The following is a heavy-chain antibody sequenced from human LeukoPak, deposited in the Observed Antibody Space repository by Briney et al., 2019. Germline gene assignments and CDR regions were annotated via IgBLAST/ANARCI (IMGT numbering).Heavy chain of an antibody. D-gene: IGHD1-14*01. CDR2: INPGGSSI. CDR3: ARSNQADDY. J-gene: IGHJ4*02. V-gene: IGHV3-74*01. CDR1: GXTFSSYW. Sequence: PGGSLRLSCAASGXTFSSYWMHWVRQVPGKGLVWVARINPGGSSITYADSVKGRFTISRDNAKNTLYLQMDSLRAEDTGVYYCARSNQADDYWGQGTLVTVSS.